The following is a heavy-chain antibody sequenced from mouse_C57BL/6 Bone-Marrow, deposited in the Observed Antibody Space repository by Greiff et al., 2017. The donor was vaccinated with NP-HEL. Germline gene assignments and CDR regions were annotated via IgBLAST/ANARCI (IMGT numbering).Heavy chain of an antibody. CDR3: ARHENYGSFYAMDY. D-gene: IGHD1-1*01. Sequence: DVHLVESGGDLVKPGGSLKLSCAASGFTFSSYGMSWVRQTPDKRLEWVATISSGGSYTYYPDSVKGRFTISRDNAKNTLYLQMSSLKSEDTAMYYCARHENYGSFYAMDYWGQGTSVTVSS. V-gene: IGHV5-6*01. J-gene: IGHJ4*01. CDR2: ISSGGSYT. CDR1: GFTFSSYG.